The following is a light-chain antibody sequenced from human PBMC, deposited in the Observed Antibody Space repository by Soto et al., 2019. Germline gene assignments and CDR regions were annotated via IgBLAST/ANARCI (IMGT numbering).Light chain of an antibody. Sequence: QSVLTQPPSASGTPGQRVTISCSGSSSNIGSNTVNWYQQLPGTAPKLLIYSNNQRPSEVPDRFSGSRSGTSASLAISGLQSEDEGDYYCAAWDDSLNGRGVFGGGTKLTVL. V-gene: IGLV1-44*01. CDR1: SSNIGSNT. CDR3: AAWDDSLNGRGV. CDR2: SNN. J-gene: IGLJ3*02.